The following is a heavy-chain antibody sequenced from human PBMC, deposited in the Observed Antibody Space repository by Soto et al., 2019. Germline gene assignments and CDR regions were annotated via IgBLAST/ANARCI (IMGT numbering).Heavy chain of an antibody. Sequence: QVQLVESGGDVVQPGRSLRLSCAYSGFTFSFYAMHKVRQAPGKGLAWVAVISYNGRNKHYVDSVKGRVNISRDNSQDTLYLQIDSLRPEYTSVYYCARQAKIGDRSQFYFDSWGHGTLVTVSS. V-gene: IGHV3-30*04. D-gene: IGHD3-16*01. CDR3: ARQAKIGDRSQFYFDS. J-gene: IGHJ4*01. CDR2: ISYNGRNK. CDR1: GFTFSFYA.